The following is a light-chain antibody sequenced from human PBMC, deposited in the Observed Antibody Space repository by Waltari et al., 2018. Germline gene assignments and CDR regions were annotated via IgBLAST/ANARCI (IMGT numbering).Light chain of an antibody. V-gene: IGKV1-39*01. J-gene: IGKJ2*01. CDR1: ERINTD. CDR3: QQSQSMPYT. Sequence: VGDRVTITCRASERINTDLNWYQQKSGKAPNVLIYGASTLESGVPSRFSGSGSGTVFTLTISSLQSEDSAIYYCQQSQSMPYTFGQGTKVEI. CDR2: GAS.